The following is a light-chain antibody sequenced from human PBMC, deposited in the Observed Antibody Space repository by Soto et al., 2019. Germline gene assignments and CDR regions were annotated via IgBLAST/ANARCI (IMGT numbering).Light chain of an antibody. CDR2: DVT. V-gene: IGLV2-11*01. J-gene: IGLJ3*02. Sequence: QLVLTQPRSVSGSPGQSVTISCTGTSSDVGRYNHVSWYQHHPGKAPKLRIYDVTERPSGVPDRFSGSKSGNTASLTISGLQAEDEADYYCCSFAASYTLLFGGGTRLTVL. CDR1: SSDVGRYNH. CDR3: CSFAASYTLL.